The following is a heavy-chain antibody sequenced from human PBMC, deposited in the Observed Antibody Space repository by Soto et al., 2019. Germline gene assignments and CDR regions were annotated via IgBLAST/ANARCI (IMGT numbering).Heavy chain of an antibody. Sequence: QVQLVQSGAEVKEPGASVKVSCKASGYTFIAYYIHWLRQAPGQGLEWMGWIFPSTGGTNFARNFQGGVTMTRDTSISTVYLELNRLRSDDTAVYYCARVGPDTTVAPSLDVWGQGTSVTVSS. D-gene: IGHD1-1*01. CDR2: IFPSTGGT. J-gene: IGHJ6*02. V-gene: IGHV1-2*02. CDR1: GYTFIAYY. CDR3: ARVGPDTTVAPSLDV.